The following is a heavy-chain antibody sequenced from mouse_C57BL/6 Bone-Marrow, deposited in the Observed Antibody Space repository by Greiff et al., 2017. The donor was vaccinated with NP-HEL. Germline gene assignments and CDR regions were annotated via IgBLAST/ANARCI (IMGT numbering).Heavy chain of an antibody. CDR2: ISSGGDYI. D-gene: IGHD2-3*01. CDR1: GFTFSSYA. J-gene: IGHJ3*01. V-gene: IGHV5-9-1*02. Sequence: EVKVEESGEGLVKPGGSLKLSCAASGFTFSSYAMSWVRQTPEKRLEWVAYISSGGDYIYYADTVKGRFTISRDNARNTLYPQMSSLKSEDTAMYYCTRDDRGLAYWGQGTLVTVSA. CDR3: TRDDRGLAY.